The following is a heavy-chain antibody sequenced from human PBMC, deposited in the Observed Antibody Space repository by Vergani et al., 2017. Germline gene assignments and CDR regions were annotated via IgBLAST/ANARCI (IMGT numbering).Heavy chain of an antibody. CDR1: GFTFSGSA. Sequence: EVQLVESGGGLVQPGGSLKLSCAASGFTFSGSAMHWVRQASGKGLEWVGLIRSKANSYATAYAASVKGRFTISRDDSKNTAYLQMNSLKTEDTAVYYCTSYCSSTSYHNRGYYYGMDVWGQGTTVTVSS. V-gene: IGHV3-73*01. CDR2: IRSKANSYAT. D-gene: IGHD2-2*01. J-gene: IGHJ6*02. CDR3: TSYCSSTSYHNRGYYYGMDV.